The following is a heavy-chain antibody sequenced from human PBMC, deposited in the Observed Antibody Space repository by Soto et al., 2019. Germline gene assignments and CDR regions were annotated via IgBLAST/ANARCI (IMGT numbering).Heavy chain of an antibody. D-gene: IGHD5-12*01. V-gene: IGHV3-74*01. J-gene: IGHJ6*02. CDR2: INSDGSST. Sequence: PGGSLRLSCAASGFTFSSYWMHWVRQAPGKGLVWVSRINSDGSSTSYADSVKGRFTISRDNAKNTLYLQMNSLRAEDTAVYYCARVIPGYGHYYYYYGMDVWGQGTTVTVSS. CDR1: GFTFSSYW. CDR3: ARVIPGYGHYYYYYGMDV.